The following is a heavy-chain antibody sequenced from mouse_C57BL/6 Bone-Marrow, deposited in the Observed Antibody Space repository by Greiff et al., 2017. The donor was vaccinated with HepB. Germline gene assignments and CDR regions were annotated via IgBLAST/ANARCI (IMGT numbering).Heavy chain of an antibody. Sequence: EVQRVEPGGGLVKPGGSLKLSCAASGFTFSDYGMHWVRQAPEKGLEWVAYISSGNSTIYYAHTVKGRFTISRDNAKNTLFLQMTSLRSEDTAMYYCTRHIYYEDAMDYWGQGTSVPVSS. V-gene: IGHV5-17*01. J-gene: IGHJ4*01. CDR2: ISSGNSTI. CDR3: TRHIYYEDAMDY. CDR1: GFTFSDYG. D-gene: IGHD2-4*01.